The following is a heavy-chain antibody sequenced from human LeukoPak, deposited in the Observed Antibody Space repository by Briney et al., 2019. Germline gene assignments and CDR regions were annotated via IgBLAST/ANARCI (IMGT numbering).Heavy chain of an antibody. D-gene: IGHD3-9*01. CDR2: IYTSGST. CDR1: GGSISSGSYY. Sequence: SETLSLTCTVSGGSISSGSYYWSWIRQPAGEGLEWIGRIYTSGSTNYNPSLKSRVTISVDTSKNQLSLKLSSVTAADTAVYYCARAISRYFDWSRNPDAFDIWGQGTMVTVSS. J-gene: IGHJ3*02. CDR3: ARAISRYFDWSRNPDAFDI. V-gene: IGHV4-61*02.